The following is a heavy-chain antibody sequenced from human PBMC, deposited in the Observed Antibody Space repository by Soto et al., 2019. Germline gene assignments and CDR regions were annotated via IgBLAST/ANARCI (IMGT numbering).Heavy chain of an antibody. CDR2: ISGSGGST. V-gene: IGHV3-23*01. D-gene: IGHD6-19*01. CDR1: GFTFSSYA. Sequence: GGSLRLSCAASGFTFSSYAMSWVRQAPGKGLEWVSAISGSGGSTYYADSVKGRFTISRDNSKNTLYLQMNSLRAEDTAVYYCAASGYSSGWYGDYYGMDVWGQGTTVTVSS. CDR3: AASGYSSGWYGDYYGMDV. J-gene: IGHJ6*02.